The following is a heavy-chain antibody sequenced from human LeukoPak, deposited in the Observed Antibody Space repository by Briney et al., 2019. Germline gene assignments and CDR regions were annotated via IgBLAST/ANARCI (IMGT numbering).Heavy chain of an antibody. CDR3: ARSRKRDNTYYYDRSRFSFDY. D-gene: IGHD3-22*01. CDR1: GESFSGYY. CDR2: INHIGST. V-gene: IGHV4-34*01. Sequence: SETLSLTCAVYGESFSGYYWTWIRQPPGKGLEWIGEINHIGSTNYNPSLKSRVTISVDTSKNHFSLKLNFVTAADTAVYYCARSRKRDNTYYYDRSRFSFDYWGQGTLVTVSS. J-gene: IGHJ4*02.